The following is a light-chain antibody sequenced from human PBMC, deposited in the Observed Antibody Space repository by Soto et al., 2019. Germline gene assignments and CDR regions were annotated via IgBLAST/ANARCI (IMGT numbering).Light chain of an antibody. CDR3: CSYAGSSTFYF. CDR1: SSDVGSYNL. V-gene: IGLV2-23*01. CDR2: EGS. J-gene: IGLJ1*01. Sequence: QSALTQPASVSGSPGQSITISCTGTSSDVGSYNLVSWYQQHPGKAPKLMIYEGSKRPSGVSNRFSGSKSGNTASLTISVLQAEDEADYYCCSYAGSSTFYFFGTGTKLTVL.